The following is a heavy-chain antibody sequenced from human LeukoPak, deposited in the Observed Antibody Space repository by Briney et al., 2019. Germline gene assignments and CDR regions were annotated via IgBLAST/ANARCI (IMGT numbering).Heavy chain of an antibody. CDR3: AREFLGRYYDSNGYSYYFDY. J-gene: IGHJ4*02. CDR1: GGSISSSSYY. CDR2: IYYSGST. D-gene: IGHD3-22*01. Sequence: SETLSLTCTVSGGSISSSSYYWGWIRQPPGKGLEWIGNIYYSGSTYYNPSLKSRVTISVDTSKNQFSLKLSSVTAADTAMYYCAREFLGRYYDSNGYSYYFDYWGQGTLVTVSS. V-gene: IGHV4-39*07.